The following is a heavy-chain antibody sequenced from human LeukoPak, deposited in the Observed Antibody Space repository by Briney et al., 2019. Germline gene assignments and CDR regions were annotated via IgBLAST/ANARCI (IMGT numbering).Heavy chain of an antibody. D-gene: IGHD3-22*01. V-gene: IGHV1-18*01. Sequence: ASVKVSCKASGYTFTTYGITWVRQAPAQGLDWMAWISAYNGNTNYAQNFQGRVTMTTDTSTSTAYKELTSLRSDDTAVYYCAREPLGVTMIVGGFDYWGQGTLVTVSS. CDR2: ISAYNGNT. CDR1: GYTFTTYG. J-gene: IGHJ4*02. CDR3: AREPLGVTMIVGGFDY.